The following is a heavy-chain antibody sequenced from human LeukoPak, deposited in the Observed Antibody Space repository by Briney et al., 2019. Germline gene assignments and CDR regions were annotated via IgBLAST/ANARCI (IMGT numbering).Heavy chain of an antibody. Sequence: RPSETLSLTCAVYGVSFSGYYWSWIRQPPGKGLEWIGYIYHSGSTYYNPSLKSRVTISVDRSKNQFSLKLSSVTAADTAVYYCARGGYYDSSGYYPLDYWGQGTLVTVSS. V-gene: IGHV4-34*01. CDR3: ARGGYYDSSGYYPLDY. J-gene: IGHJ4*02. CDR2: IYHSGST. CDR1: GVSFSGYY. D-gene: IGHD3-22*01.